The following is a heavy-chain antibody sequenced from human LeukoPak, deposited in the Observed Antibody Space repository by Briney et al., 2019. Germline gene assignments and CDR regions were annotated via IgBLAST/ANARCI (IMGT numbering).Heavy chain of an antibody. V-gene: IGHV3-66*01. Sequence: GGSLRLSCAASGFTVSSNYMSWVRQAPGKGLEWVSVIYSGGSTYYADSVKGRFAISRDNSKNTLYLQMNSLRAEDTAVYYCARDKAGAGFGDAFDIWGQGTMVTVSS. CDR3: ARDKAGAGFGDAFDI. J-gene: IGHJ3*02. D-gene: IGHD3-10*01. CDR1: GFTVSSNY. CDR2: IYSGGST.